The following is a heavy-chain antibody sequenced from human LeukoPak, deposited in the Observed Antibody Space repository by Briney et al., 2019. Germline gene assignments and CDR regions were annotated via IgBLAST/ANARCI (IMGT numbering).Heavy chain of an antibody. D-gene: IGHD6-13*01. CDR3: ARDPDSSSWLYFDY. Sequence: GGSLRLSCAASGFTFSSYSMNWVRQAPGKGLEWVSYISSSSSTIYYADSVKGRFTISRDNAKNSLYLQMNSLRAEVTAVYYCARDPDSSSWLYFDYWGQGTLVTVSS. CDR1: GFTFSSYS. V-gene: IGHV3-48*01. J-gene: IGHJ4*02. CDR2: ISSSSSTI.